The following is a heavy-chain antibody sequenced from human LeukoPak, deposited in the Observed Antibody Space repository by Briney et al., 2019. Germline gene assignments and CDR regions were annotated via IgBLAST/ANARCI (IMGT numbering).Heavy chain of an antibody. CDR2: ISYDGSNK. D-gene: IGHD2-15*01. CDR3: ARARFPYCSGGSCYNWFDP. CDR1: GFTFSSYA. J-gene: IGHJ5*02. Sequence: GGSLRLSCAASGFTFSSYAMHWVRQAPGKGLEWVAVISYDGSNKYYADSVKGRFTISRDNSKNTLYLQMNSLRAEDTAVYYCARARFPYCSGGSCYNWFDPWGQGTLVAVSS. V-gene: IGHV3-30-3*01.